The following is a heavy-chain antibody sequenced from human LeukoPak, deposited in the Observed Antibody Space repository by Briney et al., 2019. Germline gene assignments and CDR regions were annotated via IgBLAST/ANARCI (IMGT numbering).Heavy chain of an antibody. CDR3: ALHPAHGSGSLDY. CDR1: GYSFASYW. J-gene: IGHJ4*02. Sequence: GESLKISCKGSGYSFASYWIGWVRQMPGKGLEWMGLIYPGDSDTRYSPSFQGQVTISADKSISTAYLQWSSLKASDTAMYYCALHPAHGSGSLDYWGQGTLVTVSS. V-gene: IGHV5-51*01. D-gene: IGHD3-10*01. CDR2: IYPGDSDT.